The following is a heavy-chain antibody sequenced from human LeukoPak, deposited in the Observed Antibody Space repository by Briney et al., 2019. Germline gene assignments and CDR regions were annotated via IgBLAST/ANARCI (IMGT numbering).Heavy chain of an antibody. J-gene: IGHJ5*02. CDR2: IRSNSDGGTI. Sequence: GGSLRLSCATSGLTFSNAWMNWVRQAPGKGLEWVGRIRSNSDGGTIDYAAPVKGRFTLSRDDSKTTLYLQMNSLQTEDTAVYYCATDFYDSTWGQGTLVTVSS. CDR1: GLTFSNAW. D-gene: IGHD3-22*01. CDR3: ATDFYDST. V-gene: IGHV3-15*07.